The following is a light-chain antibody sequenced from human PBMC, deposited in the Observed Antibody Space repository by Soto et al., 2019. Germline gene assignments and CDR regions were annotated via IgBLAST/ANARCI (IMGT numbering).Light chain of an antibody. CDR1: QSISSY. CDR3: QQYNSYSRT. CDR2: AAS. J-gene: IGKJ1*01. Sequence: DIQMTQSPSSLSASVGDRVTITCRASQSISSYLNWYQQKPGKAPKLLIYAASSLESGVPSRFSGSVSGTEFTLTISSLQPDDFATYYCQQYNSYSRTFGQGTKVDIK. V-gene: IGKV1-39*01.